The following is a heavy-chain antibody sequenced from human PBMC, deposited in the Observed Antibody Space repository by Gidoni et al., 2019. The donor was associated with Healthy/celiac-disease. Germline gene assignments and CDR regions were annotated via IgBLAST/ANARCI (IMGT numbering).Heavy chain of an antibody. V-gene: IGHV4-34*01. CDR3: ARSGSSFGSDLHTGFWFDP. D-gene: IGHD6-13*01. J-gene: IGHJ5*02. CDR2: INHSGST. CDR1: GGSFSGYY. Sequence: QVQLQQWGAGLLKPSETLSLTCAVYGGSFSGYYWSWIRQPPGKGLEWIGEINHSGSTNYNPSLKSRVTISVDTSKNQFSLKLSSVTAADTAVYYCARSGSSFGSDLHTGFWFDPWGQGTLVTVSS.